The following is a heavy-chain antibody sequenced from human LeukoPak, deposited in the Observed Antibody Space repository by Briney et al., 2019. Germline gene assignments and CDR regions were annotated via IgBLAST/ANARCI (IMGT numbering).Heavy chain of an antibody. D-gene: IGHD3-22*01. J-gene: IGHJ4*02. CDR2: IIPIFGTA. CDR3: VDRTSSGYYY. V-gene: IGHV1-69*05. CDR1: GGTFSSYA. Sequence: LVKVSCKASGGTFSSYAISWVRQAPGQGLEWMGGIIPIFGTANYAQKFQGRVTITTDESTSTAYMELSSLRSEDTAVYYCVDRTSSGYYYWGQGTLVTVSS.